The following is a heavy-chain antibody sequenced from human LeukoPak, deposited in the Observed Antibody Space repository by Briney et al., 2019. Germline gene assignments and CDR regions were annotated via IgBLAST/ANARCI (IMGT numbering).Heavy chain of an antibody. V-gene: IGHV3-23*01. Sequence: GGSLRLSCAASGFTFTTYPINWVRQAPGKGLEWISGISGGGDQAYYADSVNGRFIISRDNSKNTVSLQMSSLRAEHTALYYCAKDLALAGTGGGFDVWGHGTRVAVSS. CDR1: GFTFTTYP. J-gene: IGHJ3*01. D-gene: IGHD6-19*01. CDR3: AKDLALAGTGGGFDV. CDR2: ISGGGDQA.